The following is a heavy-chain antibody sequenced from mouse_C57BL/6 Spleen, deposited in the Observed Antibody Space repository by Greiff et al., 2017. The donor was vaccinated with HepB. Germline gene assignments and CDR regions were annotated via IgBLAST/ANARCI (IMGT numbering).Heavy chain of an antibody. J-gene: IGHJ2*01. Sequence: ESGPGLVKPSQSLSLTCSVTGYSITSGYNWNWIRQFPGNKLEWMGYISYDGSNNYNPSLKNRISITRDTSKNQFFLKLNSVTTEDTATYYCAREGPFTTFDYWGQGTTLTVSS. CDR2: ISYDGSN. CDR3: AREGPFTTFDY. CDR1: GYSITSGYN. D-gene: IGHD1-1*01. V-gene: IGHV3-6*01.